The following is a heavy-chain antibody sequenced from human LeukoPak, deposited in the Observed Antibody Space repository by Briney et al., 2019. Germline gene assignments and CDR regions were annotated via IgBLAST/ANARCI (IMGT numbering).Heavy chain of an antibody. Sequence: SETLSLTCAVYGGSFSGYYWSWIRQPPGKGLEWIGEINHSGSTYYNPSLKSRVTMSVDTSTNQFALKLSSVTAVDTAVYCCARKGSGTYAFDYWGQGTLVTVSS. CDR1: GGSFSGYY. D-gene: IGHD1-26*01. CDR3: ARKGSGTYAFDY. CDR2: INHSGST. J-gene: IGHJ4*02. V-gene: IGHV4-34*01.